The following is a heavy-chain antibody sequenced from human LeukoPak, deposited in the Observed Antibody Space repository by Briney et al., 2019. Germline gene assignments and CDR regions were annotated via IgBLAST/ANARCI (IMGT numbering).Heavy chain of an antibody. CDR3: ARVPLGIVATIKKYEDYFDY. J-gene: IGHJ4*02. CDR2: INPNSGGT. Sequence: APVKVSCKASGYTFTGYYMHWVRQAPGKGLEWMGWINPNSGGTNYAQTFQGRVTLTRATSISPAYMELTRLRPDDTAVYYWARVPLGIVATIKKYEDYFDYWGQRTLVSVFS. CDR1: GYTFTGYY. V-gene: IGHV1-2*02. D-gene: IGHD5-12*01.